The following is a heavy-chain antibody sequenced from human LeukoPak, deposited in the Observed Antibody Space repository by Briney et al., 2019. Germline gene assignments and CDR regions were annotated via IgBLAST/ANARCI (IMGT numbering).Heavy chain of an antibody. Sequence: PGGSLRLSCAASGFTVSSNYMSWARQAPGKGLEWVSVIYSGGSTYYADSVKGRFTISRDNSKNTLYLQMNSLRAEDTAVYYCARDLSGSYFFDYWGQGTLVTVSS. J-gene: IGHJ4*02. D-gene: IGHD1-26*01. CDR3: ARDLSGSYFFDY. CDR1: GFTVSSNY. V-gene: IGHV3-66*02. CDR2: IYSGGST.